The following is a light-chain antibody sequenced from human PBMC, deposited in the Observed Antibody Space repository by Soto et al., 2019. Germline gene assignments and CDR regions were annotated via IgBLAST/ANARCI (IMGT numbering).Light chain of an antibody. CDR1: QSVSSSD. CDR3: QQYGSSPVT. Sequence: DIVLTQSPGSLSLCPGEGGNLXCRASQSVSSSDLAWYQQEPGQAPRLLTYGASSRAHGSPDRFSGSGSGTDFTRTISRLEPEDFAVYYGQQYGSSPVTFGQGTRLEIK. J-gene: IGKJ5*01. CDR2: GAS. V-gene: IGKV3-20*01.